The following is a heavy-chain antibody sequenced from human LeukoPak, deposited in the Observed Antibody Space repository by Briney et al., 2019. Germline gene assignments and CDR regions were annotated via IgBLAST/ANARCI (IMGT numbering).Heavy chain of an antibody. CDR3: ARQGGGFWYFDL. CDR2: IYYSGST. J-gene: IGHJ2*01. Sequence: SETLSLTCTVSGGSISSYYWSWIRQPPGKGLEWIGYIYYSGSTNYNPSLKSRVTISVDTSKNQFSLKLSSVTAADTAVYYCARQGGGFWYFDLWGRGTLITVSS. V-gene: IGHV4-59*08. D-gene: IGHD6-25*01. CDR1: GGSISSYY.